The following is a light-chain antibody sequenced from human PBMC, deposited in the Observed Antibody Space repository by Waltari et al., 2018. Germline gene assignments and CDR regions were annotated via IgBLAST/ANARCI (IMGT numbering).Light chain of an antibody. CDR2: GVS. CDR1: QILSSTY. J-gene: IGKJ2*01. CDR3: QQYSSSPNT. V-gene: IGKV3-20*01. Sequence: EIVLTQSPGTLSLSPGERATLPCRASQILSSTYLAWYQQKSGQAPRLLIFGVSNRATGIPDRFSGSGSGTDFTLTINRLEPEDFALYFCQQYSSSPNTFGQGTKLEI.